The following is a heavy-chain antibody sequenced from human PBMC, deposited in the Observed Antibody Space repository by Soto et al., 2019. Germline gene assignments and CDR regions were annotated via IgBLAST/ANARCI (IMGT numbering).Heavy chain of an antibody. CDR1: GFSSGDAYCS. Sequence: LSSCVFGFSSGDAYCSWAWIRQAPGKGLEWMGYIFHSGTTYYNPSLQGRLLLSIENSTNQFSLRLTSVTAADSVVYFCAREPYLPKARNDFCGPGNLVTVS. D-gene: IGHD4-4*01. CDR3: AREPYLPKARNDF. V-gene: IGHV4-30-4*01. CDR2: IFHSGTT. J-gene: IGHJ4*02.